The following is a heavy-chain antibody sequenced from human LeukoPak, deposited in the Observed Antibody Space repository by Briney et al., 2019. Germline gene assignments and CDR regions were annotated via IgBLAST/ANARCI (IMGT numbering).Heavy chain of an antibody. D-gene: IGHD3-10*01. V-gene: IGHV1-69*13. J-gene: IGHJ4*02. Sequence: SVKVSCKASGGPFSSYAISWVRQAPGQGLEWMGGIIPIFGTANYAQKFQGRVTITADESTSTAYMELSSLRSEDTAVYYCARSPITMVRGDPNYYFDYWGQGTLVTVSS. CDR3: ARSPITMVRGDPNYYFDY. CDR2: IIPIFGTA. CDR1: GGPFSSYA.